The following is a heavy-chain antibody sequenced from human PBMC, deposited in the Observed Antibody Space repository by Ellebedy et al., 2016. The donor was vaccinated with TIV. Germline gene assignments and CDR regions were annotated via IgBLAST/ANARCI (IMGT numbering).Heavy chain of an antibody. D-gene: IGHD2-2*01. CDR1: GGSISSDDYY. V-gene: IGHV4-30-4*01. Sequence: LRLXXTVSGGSISSDDYYWSWIRQPPGKGLEWFGYIYYSGNTNYNPSLKSRVTISIDTSKNRFSLKLDSVTAADTAVYYCARVEIPAIIVGERDDVFDIWGQGTMVTVSS. CDR3: ARVEIPAIIVGERDDVFDI. J-gene: IGHJ3*02. CDR2: IYYSGNT.